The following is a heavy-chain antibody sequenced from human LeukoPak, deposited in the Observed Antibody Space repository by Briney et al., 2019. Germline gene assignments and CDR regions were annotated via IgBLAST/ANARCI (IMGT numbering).Heavy chain of an antibody. CDR1: GYTFTSYG. V-gene: IGHV1-18*01. D-gene: IGHD2-8*01. J-gene: IGHJ5*02. CDR3: ARDWPLYCANGVCYTGRFDP. Sequence: ASVKVSCKASGYTFTSYGISWVRQAPGQGLEWMGWISAYNGNTNYAQKLQGRVTMTTDTSTSTAYMELRSLRSDDTAVYYCARDWPLYCANGVCYTGRFDPWGQGTLVTVSS. CDR2: ISAYNGNT.